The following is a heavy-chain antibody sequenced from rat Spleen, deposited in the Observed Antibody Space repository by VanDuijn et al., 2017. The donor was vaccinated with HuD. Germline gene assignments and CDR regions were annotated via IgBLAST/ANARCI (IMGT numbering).Heavy chain of an antibody. V-gene: IGHV5-25*01. CDR2: ISYDGSKT. D-gene: IGHD1-4*01. J-gene: IGHJ2*01. Sequence: EVQLVESGGGLVQPGRSMKLSCAASGFTFSNYYMAWVRQAPAKGLEWVTTISYDGSKTYYRDSVKGRFTISRDNARSTLNLHMDSLRSEDTAIYYCARPNYPGFNYFDYWGQGVMVTVSS. CDR1: GFTFSNYY. CDR3: ARPNYPGFNYFDY.